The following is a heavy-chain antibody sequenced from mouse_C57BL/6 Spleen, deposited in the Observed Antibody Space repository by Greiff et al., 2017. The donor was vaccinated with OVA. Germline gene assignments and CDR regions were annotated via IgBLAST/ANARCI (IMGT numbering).Heavy chain of an antibody. D-gene: IGHD1-1*01. J-gene: IGHJ1*03. V-gene: IGHV5-17*01. Sequence: DVKLVESGGGLVKPGGSLTLSCAASGFTFSDYGMHWVRQAPEKGLEWVAYISSGSSTISYADTVKGRFTISSDNAKNTLFLQMTSLRSEDTAMYYCARPHYYGSSYGYFDVWGTGTTVTVSS. CDR2: ISSGSSTI. CDR3: ARPHYYGSSYGYFDV. CDR1: GFTFSDYG.